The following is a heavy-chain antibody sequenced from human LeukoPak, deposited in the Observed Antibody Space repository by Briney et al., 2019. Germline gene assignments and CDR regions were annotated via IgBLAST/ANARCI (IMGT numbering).Heavy chain of an antibody. Sequence: VRALRVSCVHSGFTPRDSVIYWVRHAPGKGRVWVALISYDGSNKYYAHSVKGRFTISRDTSKNTLHLQMDGLKVEDSAMYYCARYNGSGCFDYWGQGTLVTVSS. V-gene: IGHV3-30*03. J-gene: IGHJ4*02. CDR2: ISYDGSNK. CDR3: ARYNGSGCFDY. D-gene: IGHD3-10*01. CDR1: GFTPRDSV.